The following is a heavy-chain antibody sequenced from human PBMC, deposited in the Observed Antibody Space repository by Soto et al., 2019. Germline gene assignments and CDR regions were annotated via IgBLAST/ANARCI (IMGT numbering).Heavy chain of an antibody. CDR3: AGWYPFDY. V-gene: IGHV4-34*01. D-gene: IGHD6-13*01. CDR1: GGSFSGYY. Sequence: QVQLQQWGAGLLKPSETLSLTCAVYGGSFSGYYWSWIRQPPGKGLEWIGEINHSGSTNYNPSLKSRVTISVNTSKNQFSLKLSSVTAADTAVYYCAGWYPFDYWGQGTLVTVSS. J-gene: IGHJ4*02. CDR2: INHSGST.